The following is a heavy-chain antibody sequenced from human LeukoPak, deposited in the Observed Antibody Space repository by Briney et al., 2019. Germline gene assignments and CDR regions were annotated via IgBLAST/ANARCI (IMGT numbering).Heavy chain of an antibody. V-gene: IGHV4-59*12. CDR2: IYYSGST. CDR3: ARDQADMGPIDY. D-gene: IGHD5-18*01. CDR1: GGSISSYY. Sequence: IPSETLSLTCTVSGGSISSYYWSWIRQPPGKGMEWIGYIYYSGSTNYNPSLKSRVTISVDTSKNQFSLKLSSVTAADTAVYYCARDQADMGPIDYWGQGTLVTVSS. J-gene: IGHJ4*02.